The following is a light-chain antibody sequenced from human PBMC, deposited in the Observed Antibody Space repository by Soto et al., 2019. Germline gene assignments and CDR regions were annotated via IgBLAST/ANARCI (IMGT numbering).Light chain of an antibody. Sequence: QSVLTQPPSASGTPGQTVTISCSGSSSDIARNTVNWYQQLPGTAPKLLIYSNNQRPSGVSDRFSGSKSGASASLAISGLQSGDGAGYSCAAWADSLKGPVFGGGTKLSVL. CDR2: SNN. V-gene: IGLV1-44*01. CDR3: AAWADSLKGPV. CDR1: SSDIARNT. J-gene: IGLJ2*01.